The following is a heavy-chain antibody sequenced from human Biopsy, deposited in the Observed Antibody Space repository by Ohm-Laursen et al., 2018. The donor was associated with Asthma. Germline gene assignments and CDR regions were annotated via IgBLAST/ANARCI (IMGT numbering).Heavy chain of an antibody. CDR1: GFVFSQSG. Sequence: SLRLSCAASGFVFSQSGMHWVRQAPGKGLEWVALISSDGHNKYYKDSVKGRFTISRDNSKFRLYLEINSLRVEDLAVYYCARESGQDSGGTGAFDRWGQGIMVAVSS. CDR2: ISSDGHNK. V-gene: IGHV3-30*03. J-gene: IGHJ3*02. D-gene: IGHD4-23*01. CDR3: ARESGQDSGGTGAFDR.